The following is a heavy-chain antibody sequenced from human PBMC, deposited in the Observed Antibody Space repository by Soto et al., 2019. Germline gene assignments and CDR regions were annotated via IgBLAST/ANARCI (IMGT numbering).Heavy chain of an antibody. Sequence: SRTLSCGAAEVSLTRCSMYEFRQAPGKGLEWVPAISCTGSNKYYADSVKGRFTISRDNSKNTLYLQMNSLRAEDTAVYYCAKEGQDIVVVPAAMADYYYGTDAWGQGTTVTVSS. J-gene: IGHJ6*02. D-gene: IGHD2-2*01. CDR1: EVSLTRCS. V-gene: IGHV3-30*18. CDR2: ISCTGSNK. CDR3: AKEGQDIVVVPAAMADYYYGTDA.